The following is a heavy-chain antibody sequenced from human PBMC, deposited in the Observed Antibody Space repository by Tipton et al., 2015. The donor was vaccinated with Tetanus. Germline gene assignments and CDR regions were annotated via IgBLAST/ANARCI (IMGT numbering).Heavy chain of an antibody. CDR3: ARTQPIGWYFDL. J-gene: IGHJ2*01. V-gene: IGHV4-31*03. Sequence: TLSLTCTVSGGSISSGAYYWSWIRQHPGKGLEWIGYIYCSGSTFYNPSLKSRVTISVDTSKNQFSLKLSSVTAADTAVYYCARTQPIGWYFDLWGRGTLLTVSS. CDR2: IYCSGST. CDR1: GGSISSGAYY. D-gene: IGHD1-1*01.